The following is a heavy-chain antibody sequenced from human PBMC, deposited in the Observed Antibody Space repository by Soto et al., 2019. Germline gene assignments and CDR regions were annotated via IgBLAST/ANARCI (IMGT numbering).Heavy chain of an antibody. D-gene: IGHD5-18*01. Sequence: SETLSLTCTVSGGSISSGDYYWGWIRQPPGKGLEWIGYIYYSGSTYYNPSLKSRVTISVDTSKNQFSLKLSSVTAADTAVYYCASGGGYSYGYYFDYWGQGTLVTVSS. J-gene: IGHJ4*02. CDR3: ASGGGYSYGYYFDY. CDR1: GGSISSGDYY. V-gene: IGHV4-30-4*01. CDR2: IYYSGST.